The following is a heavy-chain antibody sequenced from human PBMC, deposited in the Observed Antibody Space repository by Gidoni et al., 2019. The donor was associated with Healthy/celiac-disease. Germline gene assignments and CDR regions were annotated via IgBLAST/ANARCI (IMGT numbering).Heavy chain of an antibody. J-gene: IGHJ4*02. CDR3: ARPQKSGSYAVDY. Sequence: QLQLQASVPGLVKPSATLSLTCTVSVGSISSSSYYWGWIRQPPGKGLEWIGSIYYSGSTYYNPSLKSRVTISVETSKNQFSLKLSSGTAADTAVYYCARPQKSGSYAVDYWGQGTLVTVSS. D-gene: IGHD1-26*01. V-gene: IGHV4-39*01. CDR2: IYYSGST. CDR1: VGSISSSSYY.